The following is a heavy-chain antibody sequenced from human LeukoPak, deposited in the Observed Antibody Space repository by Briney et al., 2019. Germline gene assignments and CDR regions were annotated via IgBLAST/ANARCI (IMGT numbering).Heavy chain of an antibody. V-gene: IGHV3-7*01. J-gene: IGHJ4*02. Sequence: GGSLRLACAASVLTFSSYWMYWVRQAPEKGLEWVANIKQDGSEKYYVDSVKGRFTISRDNAKNSLYLQMNSLRDEDTAVYYCARDKVVGATFFDYWGQGTLVTVSS. CDR1: VLTFSSYW. D-gene: IGHD1-26*01. CDR3: ARDKVVGATFFDY. CDR2: IKQDGSEK.